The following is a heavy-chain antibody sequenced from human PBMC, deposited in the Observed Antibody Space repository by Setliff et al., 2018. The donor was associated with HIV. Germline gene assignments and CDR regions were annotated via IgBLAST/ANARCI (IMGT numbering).Heavy chain of an antibody. CDR3: ARRSGWSLDY. CDR1: GGSFSGYY. CDR2: INHSGST. V-gene: IGHV4-34*01. D-gene: IGHD6-19*01. Sequence: SETLSLTCAVYGGSFSGYYWSWIRQPPGKGLEWIGEINHSGSTNYNPSLKSRVTISVDTSNNQFSLKLSSVTAADTAVYYCARRSGWSLDYWGQGTLVTVSS. J-gene: IGHJ4*02.